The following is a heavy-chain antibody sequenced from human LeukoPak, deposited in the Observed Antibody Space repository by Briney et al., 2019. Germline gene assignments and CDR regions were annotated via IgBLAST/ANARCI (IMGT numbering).Heavy chain of an antibody. J-gene: IGHJ4*02. V-gene: IGHV2-5*01. D-gene: IGHD6-19*01. CDR2: FYWNDDK. CDR1: GSSLSTSGVG. Sequence: QSGPTLVKPTQTLTLTCTVSGSSLSTSGVGVGWIRQPPEKALEWLALFYWNDDKSYSPSLKSRLTITKDTSKNQVVLTMTNMDPVDTATYYCAHRRVAVFDYWGQGTLVTVSS. CDR3: AHRRVAVFDY.